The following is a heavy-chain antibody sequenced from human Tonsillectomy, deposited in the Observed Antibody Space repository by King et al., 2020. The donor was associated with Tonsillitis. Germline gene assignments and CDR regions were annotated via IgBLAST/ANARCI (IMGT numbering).Heavy chain of an antibody. D-gene: IGHD4-11*01. J-gene: IGHJ6*02. V-gene: IGHV1-18*01. CDR2: ISAYNGIT. CDR3: VRDRRSTVTYYYYYGMDV. Sequence: QLVQSGAEVKKPGASVKVSCKASGYTFTSHGISWVRQAPGQGLEWMGWISAYNGITNYAQKLQDRVTMTTDTSTNTAHMELRSLRSDDTAVYYCVRDRRSTVTYYYYYGMDVWGQGTTVTVSS. CDR1: GYTFTSHG.